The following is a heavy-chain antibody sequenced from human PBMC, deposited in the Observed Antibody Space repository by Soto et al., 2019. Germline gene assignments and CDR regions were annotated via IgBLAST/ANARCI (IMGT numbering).Heavy chain of an antibody. J-gene: IGHJ4*02. V-gene: IGHV3-30-3*01. D-gene: IGHD4-17*01. CDR1: GFTFSSYA. CDR3: ARARPYGAGFDY. CDR2: ISYDGSNK. Sequence: GGSLRLSCAASGFTFSSYAMHWVRQAPGKGLEWVAVISYDGSNKYYADSVKGRFTISRDNSKNTLYLQMNSLRAEDTAVYYCARARPYGAGFDYWGQGTLVTVSS.